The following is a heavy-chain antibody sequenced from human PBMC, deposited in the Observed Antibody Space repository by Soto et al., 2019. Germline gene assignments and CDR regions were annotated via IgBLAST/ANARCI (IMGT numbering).Heavy chain of an antibody. V-gene: IGHV3-30-3*01. CDR1: GFTFSKFD. D-gene: IGHD2-15*01. CDR3: ARGDQYDILLRYYAMDV. Sequence: VQLVESGGGVVQPGTSLRLSCVASGFTFSKFDMHWIRQTPDKRLQWVAFIAYDGINKYYTGSVKGRFTVSRDNSKSTVSLQMNNLGLEDTATYFCARGDQYDILLRYYAMDVWGLGTTVTISS. CDR2: IAYDGINK. J-gene: IGHJ6*02.